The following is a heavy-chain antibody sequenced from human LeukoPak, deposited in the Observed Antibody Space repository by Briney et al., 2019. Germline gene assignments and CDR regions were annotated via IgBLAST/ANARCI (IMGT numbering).Heavy chain of an antibody. J-gene: IGHJ5*02. CDR3: ARDPETATNGDNWFDP. CDR1: GGSISSSNW. Sequence: PSETLSLTCAVSGGSISSSNWWSWVRQPPGKGLEWIGEIYHSGSTNYNPSLKSRVTISVDKSKNQFSLKLSSVTAADTAVYYCARDPETATNGDNWFDPWGQGTLVTVSS. V-gene: IGHV4-4*02. D-gene: IGHD5-24*01. CDR2: IYHSGST.